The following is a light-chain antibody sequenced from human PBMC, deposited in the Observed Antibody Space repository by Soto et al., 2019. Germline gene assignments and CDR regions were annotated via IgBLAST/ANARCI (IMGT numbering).Light chain of an antibody. CDR2: DAS. CDR3: QQYNNWPPIT. Sequence: PGERATLSCRASQSVDTNYLAWYQQKPGQAPRLLMYDASTRATGISARFSGSGSGTEFTLTISSLQSEDFAVYYCQQYNNWPPITFGQGTRLEIK. CDR1: QSVDTN. V-gene: IGKV3-15*01. J-gene: IGKJ5*01.